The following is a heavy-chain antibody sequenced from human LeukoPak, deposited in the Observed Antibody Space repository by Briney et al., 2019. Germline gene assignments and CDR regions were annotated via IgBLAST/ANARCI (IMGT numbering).Heavy chain of an antibody. CDR3: ARDHHRSSRWGAFDY. D-gene: IGHD6-13*01. J-gene: IGHJ4*02. CDR1: GFTFSSYW. CDR2: IKQDGSEK. Sequence: PGGSLRLSCAASGFTFSSYWMSWVRQAPGKGLEWVANIKQDGSEKYYVDSVKGRFTISRDNAKNSLYLQMNSLRAEDTAVYYCARDHHRSSRWGAFDYWGQGTLVTVSS. V-gene: IGHV3-7*03.